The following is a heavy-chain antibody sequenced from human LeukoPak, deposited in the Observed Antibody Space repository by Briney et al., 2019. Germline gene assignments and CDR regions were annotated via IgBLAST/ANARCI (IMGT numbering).Heavy chain of an antibody. D-gene: IGHD3-22*01. Sequence: GGSLRLSCAASGFTFSSYEMNWVRQAPGKGLEWVSYISSSGSTIYYADSVKGRFTIFRDNAKNSLYLQMNSLRAEDTAVYYCASYYDSSGYHDIWGQGTMVTVSS. V-gene: IGHV3-48*03. CDR3: ASYYDSSGYHDI. J-gene: IGHJ3*02. CDR1: GFTFSSYE. CDR2: ISSSGSTI.